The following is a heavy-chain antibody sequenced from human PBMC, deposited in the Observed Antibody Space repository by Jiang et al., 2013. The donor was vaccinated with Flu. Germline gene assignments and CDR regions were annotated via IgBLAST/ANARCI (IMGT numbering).Heavy chain of an antibody. J-gene: IGHJ4*02. Sequence: PGGSLTLSCVASGFSLSGNAMAWVRQAPGKGLEWVAAIGGSDDRTDYADSVRGRFTVSRDKSKNTLFLHMSSLRAEDTARYFCAKDIFRWAFDYWGLGTVVTVSS. CDR2: IGGSDDRT. CDR3: AKDIFRWAFDY. CDR1: GFSLSGNA. V-gene: IGHV3-23*01. D-gene: IGHD4-23*01.